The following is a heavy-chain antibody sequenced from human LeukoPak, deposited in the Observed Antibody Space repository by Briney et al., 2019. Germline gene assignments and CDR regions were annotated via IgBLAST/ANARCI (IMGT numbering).Heavy chain of an antibody. V-gene: IGHV4-34*01. D-gene: IGHD1-26*01. Sequence: SETLSLTCAVYGGSFSGYYWSWIRQPPGKGLEWIGEINHSGSTNYNPSLKSRVTISVDTSKNQFSLKLSSVTAADTAVYYCARTAGSIPDAFDIWGQGTMVTVSS. J-gene: IGHJ3*02. CDR2: INHSGST. CDR3: ARTAGSIPDAFDI. CDR1: GGSFSGYY.